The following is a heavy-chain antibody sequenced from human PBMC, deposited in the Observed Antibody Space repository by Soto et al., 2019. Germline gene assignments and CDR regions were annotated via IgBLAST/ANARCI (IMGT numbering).Heavy chain of an antibody. CDR1: GFTFSSNY. CDR3: ARVIAAAGTYGMDV. V-gene: IGHV3-66*01. D-gene: IGHD6-13*01. J-gene: IGHJ6*02. CDR2: IYSGGST. Sequence: EVQLVESGGGLVQPGGSLRLSCAASGFTFSSNYMSWVRQAPGKGLEWVSVIYSGGSTYYADSVKGRFTISRDNSKNTLYLQMNSLRAEDTAVYYCARVIAAAGTYGMDVWGQGTTVTVSS.